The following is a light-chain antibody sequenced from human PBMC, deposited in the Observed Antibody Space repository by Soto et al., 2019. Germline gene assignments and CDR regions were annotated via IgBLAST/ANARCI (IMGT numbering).Light chain of an antibody. CDR1: QSVSSSY. CDR2: GAS. CDR3: HQYGSSPWT. Sequence: EIVLTQSPGTLSLSSGERATLSCRASQSVSSSYLAWYQQKPGQAPRLLIYGASSRATGIPDRFSGSGSGTDFTLTISRLEPEDFAVYYCHQYGSSPWTFGQGTKVDIK. J-gene: IGKJ1*01. V-gene: IGKV3-20*01.